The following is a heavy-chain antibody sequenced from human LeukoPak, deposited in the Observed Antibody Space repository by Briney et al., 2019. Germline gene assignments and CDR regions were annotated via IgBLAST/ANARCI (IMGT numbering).Heavy chain of an antibody. V-gene: IGHV3-30*19. CDR2: ISYDGSNK. CDR1: GFIFSDYG. Sequence: QAGGSLRLSCGVSGFIFSDYGMHWVRQAPGKGLEWVAVISYDGSNKYYADSVKGRFTISRDNSKNTLYLQMNSLRAEDTAVYYCAREVPNWNSIANWFDPWGQGTLVTVSS. CDR3: AREVPNWNSIANWFDP. J-gene: IGHJ5*02. D-gene: IGHD1-1*01.